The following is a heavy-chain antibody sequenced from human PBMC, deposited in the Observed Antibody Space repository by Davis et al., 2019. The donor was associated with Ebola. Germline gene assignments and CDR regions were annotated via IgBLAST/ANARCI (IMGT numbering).Heavy chain of an antibody. Sequence: MPSETLSLTCAVSGGSISSSNWWCWVRQPPGKGLEWIGEIYHSRSTNYNPSLKSRVTISVDKSKNQFSLKLSSVTAADTAVYYCARVYYDILTGYTPFDYWGQGTLVTVSS. CDR3: ARVYYDILTGYTPFDY. D-gene: IGHD3-9*01. CDR2: IYHSRST. CDR1: GGSISSSNW. J-gene: IGHJ4*02. V-gene: IGHV4-4*02.